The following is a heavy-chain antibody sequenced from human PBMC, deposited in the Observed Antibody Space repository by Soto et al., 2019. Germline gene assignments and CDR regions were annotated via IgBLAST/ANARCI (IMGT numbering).Heavy chain of an antibody. J-gene: IGHJ6*03. Sequence: SETLSLTCAVYGGSFSGYYWSWIRQPPGKGLEWIGEINHSGSTNYNPSLKSRVTISVDTSKNQFSLKLSSVTAADTAVYYCARGGIVVVVAETHGYYYYMDVWGKGTTVTVS. CDR2: INHSGST. V-gene: IGHV4-34*01. CDR3: ARGGIVVVVAETHGYYYYMDV. CDR1: GGSFSGYY. D-gene: IGHD2-15*01.